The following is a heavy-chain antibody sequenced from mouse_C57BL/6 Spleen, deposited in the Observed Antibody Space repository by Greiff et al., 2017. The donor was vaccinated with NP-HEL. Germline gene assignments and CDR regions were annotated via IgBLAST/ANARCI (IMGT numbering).Heavy chain of an antibody. D-gene: IGHD3-2*02. CDR1: GFSFNTYA. Sequence: EVQLVESGGGLVQPKGSLKLSCAAPGFSFNTYAMNWVRQAPGKGLEWVARIRSKSNNYATYYADSVKDRFTISRDDSESMLYLQMNNLKTEYTAMYCCMRQTQTIATDYWGQGTSVTVSS. CDR3: MRQTQTIATDY. V-gene: IGHV10-1*01. J-gene: IGHJ4*01. CDR2: IRSKSNNYAT.